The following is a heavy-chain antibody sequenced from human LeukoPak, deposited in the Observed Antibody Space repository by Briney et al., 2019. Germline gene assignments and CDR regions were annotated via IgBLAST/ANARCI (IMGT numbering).Heavy chain of an antibody. CDR3: ARVGEVIYYMDV. V-gene: IGHV4-59*08. CDR2: IYYSGST. D-gene: IGHD3-16*01. CDR1: GGSISSYY. J-gene: IGHJ6*03. Sequence: SETLSLTCTVSGGSISSYYWSWIRQPPGKGLEWIGYIYYSGSTNYNPSLKSRVTISVDTSKNQFSLKLSSVTAADTAVYYCARVGEVIYYMDVWGKGTTVTVSS.